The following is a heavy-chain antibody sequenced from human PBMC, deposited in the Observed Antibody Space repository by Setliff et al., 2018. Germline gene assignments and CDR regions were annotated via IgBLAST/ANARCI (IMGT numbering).Heavy chain of an antibody. Sequence: GASVKVSCKASGYTFTYYGISWVRQAPGQGLEWMGWISGHNGNTNYAQKFQGRVTLTTDTSTDTAYMALRGLRFDDTDLYYCAKEPAVTMTESIRRSYYDYALGVWGQGTAVTVSS. J-gene: IGHJ6*02. CDR1: GYTFTYYG. D-gene: IGHD3-22*01. V-gene: IGHV1-18*01. CDR3: AKEPAVTMTESIRRSYYDYALGV. CDR2: ISGHNGNT.